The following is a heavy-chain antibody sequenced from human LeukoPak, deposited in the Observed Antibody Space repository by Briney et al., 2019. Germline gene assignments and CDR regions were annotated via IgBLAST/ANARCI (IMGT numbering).Heavy chain of an antibody. CDR1: GFTFSSYA. V-gene: IGHV3-23*01. CDR3: AKDVRSDPRAADY. CDR2: ISGSGGST. Sequence: GGSLRLSCAASGFTFSSYAMSWVRQAPGKGLEWVSAISGSGGSTYYADSVKGRFTISRDNSKNTLYLQMNSLRADDTAVYYCAKDVRSDPRAADYWGQGTLVTVSS. J-gene: IGHJ4*02.